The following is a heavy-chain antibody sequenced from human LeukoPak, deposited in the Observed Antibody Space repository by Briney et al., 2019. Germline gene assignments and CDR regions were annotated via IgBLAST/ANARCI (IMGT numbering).Heavy chain of an antibody. CDR3: ARGIVVAPGSGQGWFDP. J-gene: IGHJ5*02. CDR2: ISSSGSTI. CDR1: GFTFSSYE. D-gene: IGHD2-2*01. Sequence: GGSLRLSCAASGFTFSSYEMNGVRQAPGKGLEWVSYISSSGSTIYYADSVKGRFTISRDNAKNSLYLQMNSLRAEDTAVYYCARGIVVAPGSGQGWFDPWGQGTLVTVSS. V-gene: IGHV3-48*03.